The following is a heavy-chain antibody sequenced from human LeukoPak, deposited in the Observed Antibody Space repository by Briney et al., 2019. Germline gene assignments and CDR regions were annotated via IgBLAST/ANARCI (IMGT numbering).Heavy chain of an antibody. CDR3: ARDLVGYCSSTSCLKGMDV. V-gene: IGHV4-39*07. Sequence: SETLSLTCTVSGGSISSSSYYWGWIRQPPGKGLEWIGSIYYSGSTYYNPSLKSRVTISVDTSKNQFSLKLSSVTAADTAVYYCARDLVGYCSSTSCLKGMDVWGQGTTVTVSS. D-gene: IGHD2-2*01. CDR1: GGSISSSSYY. J-gene: IGHJ6*02. CDR2: IYYSGST.